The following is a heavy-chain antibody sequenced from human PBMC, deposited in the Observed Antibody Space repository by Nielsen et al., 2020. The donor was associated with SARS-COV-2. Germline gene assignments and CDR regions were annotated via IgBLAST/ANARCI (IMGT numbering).Heavy chain of an antibody. V-gene: IGHV3-48*03. CDR3: ARAVRSSWYYYGMDV. Sequence: GESLKISCAASGFPFSSYEMNWVRQAPGKALEWLSYIGGNGRNIFYADSVKGRFTISRDNAKNSLYLQMNSLRAEDTAVYYCARAVRSSWYYYGMDVWGQGTTVTVSS. CDR2: IGGNGRNI. D-gene: IGHD6-13*01. CDR1: GFPFSSYE. J-gene: IGHJ6*02.